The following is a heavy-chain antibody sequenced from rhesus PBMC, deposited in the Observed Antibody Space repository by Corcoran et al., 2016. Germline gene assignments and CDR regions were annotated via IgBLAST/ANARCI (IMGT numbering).Heavy chain of an antibody. D-gene: IGHD5-24*01. CDR3: ARGSAGTVLFDY. Sequence: QVQLQESGPGVVKPSETLSLTCAVSGGSISDSYRWSWISQPPGKGLEWIGYIYGSSTSTTYNPSLKSRVTMSKDTSKNQFSLKLSSVTAADTAVYYCARGSAGTVLFDYWGQGVLVTVSS. CDR2: IYGSSTST. CDR1: GGSISDSYR. J-gene: IGHJ4*01. V-gene: IGHV4S10*01.